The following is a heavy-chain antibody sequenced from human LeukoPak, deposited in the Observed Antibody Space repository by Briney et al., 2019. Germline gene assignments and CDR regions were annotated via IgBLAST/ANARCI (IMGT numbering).Heavy chain of an antibody. D-gene: IGHD3-9*01. CDR1: GFTFSSYA. V-gene: IGHV3-23*01. CDR3: AKSFYYDILTGFWYFDY. CDR2: ISGSGGST. J-gene: IGHJ4*02. Sequence: GGSLRLSCAASGFTFSSYAMSWVREAPARGLEWVSAISGSGGSTYYADSVKGRFTISRDNSKNTLYLQMNSLRAEDTAVYYCAKSFYYDILTGFWYFDYWGQGTLVTVSS.